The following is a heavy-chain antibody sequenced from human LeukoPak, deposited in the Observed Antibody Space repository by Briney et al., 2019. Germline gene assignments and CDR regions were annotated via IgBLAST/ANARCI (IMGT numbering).Heavy chain of an antibody. CDR2: INPNSGGT. Sequence: ASVKVSCKASGYTFTGYCMHWVRQAPGQGLEWMGWINPNSGGTNYAQKFQGRVTMTRDTSISTAYMELSRLRSDDTAVYYCARITSVDTAMDGLDYWGQGTLVTVSS. V-gene: IGHV1-2*02. CDR3: ARITSVDTAMDGLDY. J-gene: IGHJ4*02. CDR1: GYTFTGYC. D-gene: IGHD5-18*01.